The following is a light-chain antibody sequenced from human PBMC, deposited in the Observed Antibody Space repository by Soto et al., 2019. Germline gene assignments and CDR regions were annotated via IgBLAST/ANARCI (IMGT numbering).Light chain of an antibody. V-gene: IGKV3-15*01. CDR1: QSVSSN. J-gene: IGKJ1*01. CDR3: QQYNDWPLT. CDR2: GAF. Sequence: IVMTQSPVTLSVSPGERVTLSCRASQSVSSNLAWYQQKPGQAPSLLIYGAFTRATGIPARFSGTGSGTEFTLTISSLQSEDFALYYCQQYNDWPLTLGQGTKVDIK.